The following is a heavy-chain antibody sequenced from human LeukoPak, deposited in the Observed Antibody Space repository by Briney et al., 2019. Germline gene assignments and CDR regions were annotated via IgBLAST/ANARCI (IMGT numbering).Heavy chain of an antibody. D-gene: IGHD3-22*01. J-gene: IGHJ6*03. CDR1: GYTFTSYY. CDR3: ARGNYYDSSGYYTNDYYYYYMDV. V-gene: IGHV1-46*01. Sequence: GASVKVSCKASGYTFTSYYMHWVRQAPGQGLEWMGIINPSGGSTSYAQKFQGRVTMTRDTSTSTVYMELSSLRFEDTAVYYCARGNYYDSSGYYTNDYYYYYMDVWGKGTTVTISS. CDR2: INPSGGST.